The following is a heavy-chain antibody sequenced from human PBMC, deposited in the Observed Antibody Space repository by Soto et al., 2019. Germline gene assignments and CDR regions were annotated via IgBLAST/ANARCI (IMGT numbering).Heavy chain of an antibody. J-gene: IGHJ4*02. CDR1: GYSFTSYW. D-gene: IGHD2-2*01. V-gene: IGHV5-51*01. CDR2: IYPGDSDT. CDR3: ASFTKANYFDY. Sequence: GESLRISCKGSGYSFTSYWIGWVRQMPGKGLGWMGIIYPGDSDTRYSPSFQGQVTISADKSISTAYLQWSSLKASDTAMYYCASFTKANYFDYWGQGTLVTVSS.